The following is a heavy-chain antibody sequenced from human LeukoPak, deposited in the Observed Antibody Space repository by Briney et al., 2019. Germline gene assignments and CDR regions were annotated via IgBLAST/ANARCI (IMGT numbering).Heavy chain of an antibody. CDR1: GFTFSSYA. CDR3: AKDRYSSSWYENWFDP. J-gene: IGHJ5*02. V-gene: IGHV3-23*01. D-gene: IGHD6-13*01. Sequence: GGSLRLSCAASGFTFSSYAMSWVRQAPGKGLEWVSAISGSGGSTYYADSVKGRFTISRDNSKNTLYLQMSSLRAEDTAVYYCAKDRYSSSWYENWFDPWGQGTLVTVSS. CDR2: ISGSGGST.